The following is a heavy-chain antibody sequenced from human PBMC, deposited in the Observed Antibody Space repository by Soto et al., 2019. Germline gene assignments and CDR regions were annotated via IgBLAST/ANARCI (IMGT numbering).Heavy chain of an antibody. J-gene: IGHJ4*02. V-gene: IGHV3-48*02. CDR3: ATSVGANGYDFY. D-gene: IGHD5-12*01. CDR2: ISPSSDTI. CDR1: GLTFSNYN. Sequence: GGSLRLSCAGSGLTFSNYNMNWVRQAPGKGLEWISFISPSSDTIYYADSVRGRFTISRDNAKNSLFLQMNSLRDEDTAVYYCATSVGANGYDFYWGQGTLVTVSS.